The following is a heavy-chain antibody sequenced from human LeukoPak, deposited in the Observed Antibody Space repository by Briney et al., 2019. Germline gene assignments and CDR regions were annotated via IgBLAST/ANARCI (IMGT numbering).Heavy chain of an antibody. D-gene: IGHD6-13*01. CDR2: IYYSGST. CDR3: VRLAPYSSSWYIDY. J-gene: IGHJ4*02. Sequence: PSETLSLTCTVSGGSISSYYWSWIRQPPGKGLESIGYIYYSGSTTYNPSLKSRVTISIDTSKNQFSLKLSSVTAADRAVYYCVRLAPYSSSWYIDYWGQGTLVTVSS. CDR1: GGSISSYY. V-gene: IGHV4-59*01.